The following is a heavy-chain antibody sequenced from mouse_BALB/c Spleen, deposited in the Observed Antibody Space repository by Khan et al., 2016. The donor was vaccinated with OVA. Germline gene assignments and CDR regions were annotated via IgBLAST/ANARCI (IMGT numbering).Heavy chain of an antibody. J-gene: IGHJ3*01. D-gene: IGHD2-14*01. CDR1: GFSLTTYG. V-gene: IGHV2-4-1*01. CDR2: IWSGGNT. CDR3: ARNSYMYDFTY. Sequence: VQLQESGPGLVQPSQSLSITCTVSGFSLTTYGVHWVRQSPGKGLEWLGLIWSGGNTDYNAAFISRLSISKANSKSQVFFKMNSLTADDTVIYYCARNSYMYDFTYWGQGTLVTVSA.